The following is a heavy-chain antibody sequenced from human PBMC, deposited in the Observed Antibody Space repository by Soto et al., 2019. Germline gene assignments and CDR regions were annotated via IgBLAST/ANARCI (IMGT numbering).Heavy chain of an antibody. CDR1: GGSISTSGYF. CDR2: IYYSGST. CDR3: ARHPSDFWFDP. Sequence: SETLSLTCTVSGGSISTSGYFWGWIRQPPGKGLEWIGTIYYSGSTYYNPSLKSRVTVSVDTSKNQFSLKLSSVTAADTAVYYCARHPSDFWFDPWGQGILVTVSS. J-gene: IGHJ5*02. V-gene: IGHV4-39*01. D-gene: IGHD2-21*02.